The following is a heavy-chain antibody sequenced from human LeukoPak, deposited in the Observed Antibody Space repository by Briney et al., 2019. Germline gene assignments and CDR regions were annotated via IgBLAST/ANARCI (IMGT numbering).Heavy chain of an antibody. D-gene: IGHD2-15*01. CDR1: GFTFSSHN. J-gene: IGHJ5*02. CDR2: ISTSSSYI. V-gene: IGHV3-21*01. Sequence: GGSLRLSCAASGFTFSSHNMNWVRQAPGKGLEWVSSISTSSSYIYYADSVKGRFTISRDNAKNSLYLQMNSLRAEDTAVYYCARGADGVSSNSRGWFDPWGQGTLVSVSS. CDR3: ARGADGVSSNSRGWFDP.